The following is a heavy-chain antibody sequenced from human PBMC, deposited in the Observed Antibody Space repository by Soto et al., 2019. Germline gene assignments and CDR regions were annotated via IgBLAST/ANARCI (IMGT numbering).Heavy chain of an antibody. CDR1: GFTFNTAW. Sequence: GGSLRLACAGTGFTFNTAWLNWGRQAPGKGLEWVGRIKGKADGVTTDYAAPVKSRFTISRDDSKNMLHLQMNSLKTEDTAVYYCTTVEVRGAPWLLAWGQGTLVTVSS. V-gene: IGHV3-15*07. J-gene: IGHJ5*02. CDR3: TTVEVRGAPWLLA. CDR2: IKGKADGVTT. D-gene: IGHD3-10*01.